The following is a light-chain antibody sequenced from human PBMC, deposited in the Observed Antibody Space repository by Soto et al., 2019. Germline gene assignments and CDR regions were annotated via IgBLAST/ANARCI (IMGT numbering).Light chain of an antibody. CDR1: SSDVGGYNY. CDR3: SSYTGSSTYVV. CDR2: DVS. Sequence: QSALTQPASVSGSPGQSITISCTGTSSDVGGYNYVSWYQQHPGKAPKLMIYDVSNRPSWVSNRFSGSKSANTASLTISELQAEDEADYYCSSYTGSSTYVVFGGGTKVTVL. J-gene: IGLJ2*01. V-gene: IGLV2-14*01.